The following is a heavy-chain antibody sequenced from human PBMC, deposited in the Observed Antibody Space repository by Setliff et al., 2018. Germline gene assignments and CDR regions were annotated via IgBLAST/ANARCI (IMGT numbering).Heavy chain of an antibody. CDR3: ARDRSGGRDY. J-gene: IGHJ4*02. CDR2: ISSDGSHK. V-gene: IGHV3-30*04. CDR1: GFTFSSYT. Sequence: GGSLRLSCAASGFTFSSYTMHWVRQAPDKGLEWVALISSDGSHKYYTDSVKGRFTISRDDSKNTLFLQMTSLRPEDTAVYYCARDRSGGRDYWGQGTLVTVSS. D-gene: IGHD6-25*01.